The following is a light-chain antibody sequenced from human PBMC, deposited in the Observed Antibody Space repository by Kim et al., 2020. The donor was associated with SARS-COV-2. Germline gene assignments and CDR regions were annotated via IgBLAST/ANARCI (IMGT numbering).Light chain of an antibody. Sequence: WSPGQGATLPCRASQSVSRNCLAWYQQKPGQAPRLLIFGASTRATGIPDRFSGSGSGTDFTLTINRLEPEDFAVYYCQQYGTSLYTFGQGTKLEI. CDR2: GAS. CDR1: QSVSRNC. V-gene: IGKV3-20*01. J-gene: IGKJ2*01. CDR3: QQYGTSLYT.